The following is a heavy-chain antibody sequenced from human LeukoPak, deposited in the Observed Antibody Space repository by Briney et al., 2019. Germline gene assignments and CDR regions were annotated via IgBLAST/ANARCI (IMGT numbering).Heavy chain of an antibody. CDR3: ARGMVPAAIPFDP. D-gene: IGHD2-2*01. CDR2: IIPILGIA. J-gene: IGHJ5*02. Sequence: SVKVSCKASGGTFSSYAISWVRQAPGQGLEWMGRIIPILGIANYAQKFQSRVTITADKSTSTAYMELSSLRSEDTAVYYCARGMVPAAIPFDPWGQGTLVTVSS. CDR1: GGTFSSYA. V-gene: IGHV1-69*04.